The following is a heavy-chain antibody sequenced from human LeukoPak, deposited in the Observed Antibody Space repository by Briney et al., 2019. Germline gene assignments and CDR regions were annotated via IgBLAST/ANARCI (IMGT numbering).Heavy chain of an antibody. CDR2: INQDGSEK. J-gene: IGHJ4*02. D-gene: IGHD3-16*01. Sequence: GGSLRLSCAASGFTVSSNYMSWVRQAPGKGLEWVASINQDGSEKYYLDSAKGRFTISRDNARNSLYLQMDSLRAEDTAVYYCARDPPSRGTRCFDYWGQGTLVTVSS. V-gene: IGHV3-7*01. CDR3: ARDPPSRGTRCFDY. CDR1: GFTVSSNY.